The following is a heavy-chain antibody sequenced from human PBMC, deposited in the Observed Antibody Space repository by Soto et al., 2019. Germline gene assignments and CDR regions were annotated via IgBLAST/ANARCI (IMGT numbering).Heavy chain of an antibody. CDR2: IYHSGTT. CDR3: PKDVFYYDSSAYPGLFDY. Sequence: SETLSLTCAVSSFSISSGYYWGWVRQPPGKGLEWIGSIYHSGTTNYSPSLKSRVTISIDTSKNQFSLTLRSVTAADAAVYYCPKDVFYYDSSAYPGLFDYWGQGALVTVSS. J-gene: IGHJ4*02. D-gene: IGHD3-22*01. V-gene: IGHV4-38-2*02. CDR1: SFSISSGYY.